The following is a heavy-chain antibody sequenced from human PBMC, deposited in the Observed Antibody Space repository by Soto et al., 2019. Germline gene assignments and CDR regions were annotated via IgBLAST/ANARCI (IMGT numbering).Heavy chain of an antibody. CDR2: IYYSGST. D-gene: IGHD5-18*01. V-gene: IGHV4-30-4*01. J-gene: IGHJ6*02. CDR3: AREGGYSYGWMGYYGMDV. Sequence: PSETLSLTCTVSGGSISSGDYYWSWIRQPPGKGLEWIGYIYYSGSTYYNPSLKSRVTISVDTSKNQFSLKLSSVTAADTAVYYCAREGGYSYGWMGYYGMDVWGQGXTVTV. CDR1: GGSISSGDYY.